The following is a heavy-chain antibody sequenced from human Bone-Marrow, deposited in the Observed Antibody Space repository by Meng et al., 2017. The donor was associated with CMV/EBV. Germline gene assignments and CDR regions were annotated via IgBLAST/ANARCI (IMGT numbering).Heavy chain of an antibody. CDR2: INHSGST. CDR3: ARAAVVIIRRADY. CDR1: GGSFSGYY. Sequence: SETLSLTCAVYGGSFSGYYWSWIRQPPGKGLEWIGEINHSGSTNYNPSLKGRVTISVDTSKNQFSLKLSSVTAADTAVYYCARAAVVIIRRADYWGQGTLVTVSS. J-gene: IGHJ4*02. D-gene: IGHD3-3*01. V-gene: IGHV4-34*01.